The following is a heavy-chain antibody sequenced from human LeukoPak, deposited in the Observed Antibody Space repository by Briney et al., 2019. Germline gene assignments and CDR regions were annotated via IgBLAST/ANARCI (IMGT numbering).Heavy chain of an antibody. Sequence: PSETLSLTCTLSGGSISSYYWGWIRQPPGKGLEWIGSIYHSGSTYYNPSLKSRVTISVDTSKNQFSLKLSSVTAADTAVYYCARDLPSWAYYYYYYMDVWGKGTTVTVSS. CDR3: ARDLPSWAYYYYYYMDV. CDR1: GGSISSYY. CDR2: IYHSGST. V-gene: IGHV4-38-2*02. J-gene: IGHJ6*03. D-gene: IGHD3-16*01.